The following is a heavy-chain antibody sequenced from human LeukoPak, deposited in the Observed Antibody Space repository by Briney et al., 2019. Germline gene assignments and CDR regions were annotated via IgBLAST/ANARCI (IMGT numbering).Heavy chain of an antibody. Sequence: GGSLRLSCAASGFTFDKYSMNWIRQAPGKGLEWVSHISSASVTIYYADSVKGRFIISRDNAKSSLYPHMTSLRAEDTALYYCARDYYRSGSYAVDFWGQGTLVTVSS. CDR2: ISSASVTI. CDR1: GFTFDKYS. J-gene: IGHJ4*02. D-gene: IGHD3-10*01. V-gene: IGHV3-48*01. CDR3: ARDYYRSGSYAVDF.